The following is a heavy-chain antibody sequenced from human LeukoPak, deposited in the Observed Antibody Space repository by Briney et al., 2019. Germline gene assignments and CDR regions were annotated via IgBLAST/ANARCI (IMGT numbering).Heavy chain of an antibody. J-gene: IGHJ4*02. V-gene: IGHV3-7*02. Sequence: GESLRLSCAPSGFTFSSCWMSWVRQAPGKGLEWVANIKEDGSEKYYVDSVKGRFTISRDNAKNSLDLQLNSLRVEDTAVYYCATEFSSAWYVWWGQGTLVTVSS. CDR3: ATEFSSAWYVW. CDR1: GFTFSSCW. CDR2: IKEDGSEK. D-gene: IGHD6-19*01.